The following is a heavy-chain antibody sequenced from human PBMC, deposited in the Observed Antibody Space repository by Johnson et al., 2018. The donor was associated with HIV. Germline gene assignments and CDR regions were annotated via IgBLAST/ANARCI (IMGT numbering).Heavy chain of an antibody. V-gene: IGHV3-7*03. Sequence: MQLVESGGGVVQPGRSLRLSCAASGFTFSSYGMHWVRQAPGKGLEWVANIKQDGSEKYYVDSVKGRFTISRDNAKNSLYLQMNTLRAEDTAVYYCAREGTVSYGGAFDFWGQGTMVTVSS. CDR3: AREGTVSYGGAFDF. CDR1: GFTFSSYG. D-gene: IGHD4-17*01. J-gene: IGHJ3*01. CDR2: IKQDGSEK.